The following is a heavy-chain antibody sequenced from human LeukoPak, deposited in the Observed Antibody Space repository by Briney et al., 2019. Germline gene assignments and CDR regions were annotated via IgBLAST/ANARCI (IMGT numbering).Heavy chain of an antibody. CDR3: AREGYCNSTSCDKPFDC. CDR1: GYTFNSYG. Sequence: GASVKVSCKASGYTFNSYGISWVRQAPGQGLEWMGWISGYNGNTNYAQKFQDRVTMTTDTSTRTAYRELRSLRSDDTAVYYCAREGYCNSTSCDKPFDCWGQGALVTVSS. D-gene: IGHD2-2*01. J-gene: IGHJ4*02. V-gene: IGHV1-18*01. CDR2: ISGYNGNT.